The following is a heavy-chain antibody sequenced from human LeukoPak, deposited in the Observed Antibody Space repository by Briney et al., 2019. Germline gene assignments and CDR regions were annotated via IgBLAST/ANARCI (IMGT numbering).Heavy chain of an antibody. CDR3: ARAIAAAGIPWFDP. V-gene: IGHV4-4*07. J-gene: IGHJ5*02. Sequence: SETLSLTCTVSGGSISSYYWSWIRQPAGKGVEWIGRIYTRGSTNYNPSLKSRVTMSVDTSKNQFSLKLSSVTAADTAVYYCARAIAAAGIPWFDPWGQGTLVTVSS. CDR2: IYTRGST. D-gene: IGHD6-13*01. CDR1: GGSISSYY.